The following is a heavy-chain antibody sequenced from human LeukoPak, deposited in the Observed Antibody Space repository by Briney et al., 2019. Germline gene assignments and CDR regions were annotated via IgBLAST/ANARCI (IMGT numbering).Heavy chain of an antibody. CDR3: ARGPLYCGGDNCYFDY. CDR2: INPNSGGT. V-gene: IGHV1-2*02. J-gene: IGHJ4*02. Sequence: ASVKVSCKASGHTFTAYYMHWVRQAPGQGLEWMGWINPNSGGTNYAQRFQGRVTMTRDTSFTAAYMELSSLRSDDTAVYYCARGPLYCGGDNCYFDYWGQGTLVTVSS. D-gene: IGHD2-21*01. CDR1: GHTFTAYY.